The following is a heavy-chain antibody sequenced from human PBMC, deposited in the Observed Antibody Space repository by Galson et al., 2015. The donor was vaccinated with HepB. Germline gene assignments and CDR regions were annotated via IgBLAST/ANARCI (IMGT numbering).Heavy chain of an antibody. Sequence: SLRLSCAASGFSFTDAWMTWVRQPPGKGLEWVGRIQSIFEGETTDYAAPVKGRFTILRDDSKKMVYLEMKSLEIEDTAIYYCCTESSFTYERSGFLGFGGGQGTLVSVSS. CDR3: CTESSFTYERSGFLGFG. V-gene: IGHV3-15*01. CDR1: GFSFTDAW. J-gene: IGHJ4*02. D-gene: IGHD3-22*01. CDR2: IQSIFEGETT.